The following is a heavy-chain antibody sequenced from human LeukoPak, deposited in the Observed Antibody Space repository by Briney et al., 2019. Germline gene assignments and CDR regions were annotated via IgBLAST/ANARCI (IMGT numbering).Heavy chain of an antibody. V-gene: IGHV3-7*01. CDR1: GFTFSSYW. Sequence: GGSLRLSCAASGFTFSSYWMNWVRQAPGKGLEWVANIKQDGSEKYYVDSVKGRFTISRDNAKNSLYLQMNSLRAEDTAVYYCARDGRYYDSSADYWGQGTLVTVSS. D-gene: IGHD3-22*01. CDR2: IKQDGSEK. CDR3: ARDGRYYDSSADY. J-gene: IGHJ4*02.